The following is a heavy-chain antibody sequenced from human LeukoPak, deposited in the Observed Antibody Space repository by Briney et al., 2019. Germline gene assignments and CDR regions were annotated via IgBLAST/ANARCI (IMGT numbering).Heavy chain of an antibody. Sequence: ASVKVSCRASGYTFTGYYMHWVRPAPGQGLEWMGWIDPNSGGTNYAQKFQGRVTMTRDTSISTAYMELSRLRSDDTAVYYCARGESGSYWFDYWGQGTLVTVSS. D-gene: IGHD1-26*01. CDR3: ARGESGSYWFDY. V-gene: IGHV1-2*02. J-gene: IGHJ4*02. CDR1: GYTFTGYY. CDR2: IDPNSGGT.